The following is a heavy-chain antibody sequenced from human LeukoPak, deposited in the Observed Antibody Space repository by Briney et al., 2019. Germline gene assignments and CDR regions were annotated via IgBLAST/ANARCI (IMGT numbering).Heavy chain of an antibody. CDR1: GFTFSTYS. CDR2: ISIGSDNI. Sequence: GGSLRLSCAASGFTFSTYSMNWVRQAPGKGLVWVSFISIGSDNIDYADSVRGRFTISRDNAKNSLYLEMSSLRDEDTAVYYCAPDFNRGGREHYWGQGTLVTVSS. CDR3: APDFNRGGREHY. D-gene: IGHD2-15*01. V-gene: IGHV3-48*02. J-gene: IGHJ4*02.